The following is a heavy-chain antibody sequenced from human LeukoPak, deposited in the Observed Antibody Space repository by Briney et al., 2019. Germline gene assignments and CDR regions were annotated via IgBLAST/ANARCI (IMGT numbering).Heavy chain of an antibody. Sequence: ASVKVSCKVSGYTLTELSMHWVRQAPGKGLEWMGGFDPEDGETIYAQKFQGRVTMTEDTSTDTAYMELSSLRSEDTAVYYCATAAMIVVGHDAFYIWGQGTMVTVSS. J-gene: IGHJ3*02. D-gene: IGHD3-22*01. CDR2: FDPEDGET. CDR1: GYTLTELS. CDR3: ATAAMIVVGHDAFYI. V-gene: IGHV1-24*01.